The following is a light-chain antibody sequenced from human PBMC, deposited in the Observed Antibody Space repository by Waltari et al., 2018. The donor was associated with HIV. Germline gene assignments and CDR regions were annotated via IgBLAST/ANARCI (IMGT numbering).Light chain of an antibody. J-gene: IGLJ1*01. CDR3: QSYDSSLSGHV. Sequence: QSVLTQPHSVSGAPGQRVTLSCTGSSSNIGAGSDVHWYQQLPGTAPKVLIFGNNNRPSGVPDRFSSFKSGTSASLAITGLQDEDEADYYCQSYDSSLSGHVFGSGTKVTVL. CDR1: SSNIGAGSD. V-gene: IGLV1-40*01. CDR2: GNN.